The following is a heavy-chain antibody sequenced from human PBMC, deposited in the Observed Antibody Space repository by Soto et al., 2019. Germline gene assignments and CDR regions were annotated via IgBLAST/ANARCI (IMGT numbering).Heavy chain of an antibody. CDR1: GGTFSSYA. CDR3: ARDFYSSGWYGWVYFDY. J-gene: IGHJ4*02. V-gene: IGHV1-69*06. D-gene: IGHD6-19*01. Sequence: QVQLVQSGAEVKKPGSSVKVSCKASGGTFSSYAISWVRQAPGQGLEWMGGIIPIFGTANYAQKFQGRVTITADKSTGTAYMELSSLRSEDTAVYYCARDFYSSGWYGWVYFDYWGQGTLVTVSS. CDR2: IIPIFGTA.